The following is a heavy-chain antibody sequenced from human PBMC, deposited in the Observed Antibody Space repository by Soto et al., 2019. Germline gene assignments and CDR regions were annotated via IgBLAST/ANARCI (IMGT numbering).Heavy chain of an antibody. CDR2: VHYTGHT. J-gene: IGHJ4*02. CDR3: ARGPTVTTDY. Sequence: QVQLQESGPGLVKPSETLSLTCTVSGDSVSSDTYYWNWFRQPPGKGLEWLGDVHYTGHTKYNPSLKSRVTISVDTSKNQFSLKLSSVTAADTAVYYCARGPTVTTDYWGQGTLVTVSS. D-gene: IGHD4-4*01. CDR1: GDSVSSDTYY. V-gene: IGHV4-61*01.